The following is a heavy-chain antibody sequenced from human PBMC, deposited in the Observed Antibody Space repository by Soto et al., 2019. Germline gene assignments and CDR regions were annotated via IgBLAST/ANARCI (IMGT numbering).Heavy chain of an antibody. V-gene: IGHV1-8*02. Sequence: ASVKVSCKASGYTFTSYYINWVRQATGQGLEWMGWMNPNSGNTGYAQKFQGRVTMTRNTSISTAYMELSSLRSEDTAVYYCARSPVLRFLEWRYYYYMDVWGKGTTVTVSS. J-gene: IGHJ6*03. CDR1: GYTFTSYY. D-gene: IGHD3-3*01. CDR3: ARSPVLRFLEWRYYYYMDV. CDR2: MNPNSGNT.